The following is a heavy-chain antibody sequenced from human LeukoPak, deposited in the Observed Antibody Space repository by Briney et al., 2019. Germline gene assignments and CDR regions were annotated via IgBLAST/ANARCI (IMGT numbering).Heavy chain of an antibody. J-gene: IGHJ4*02. CDR2: ISSSSSYI. V-gene: IGHV3-21*01. Sequence: GGSLRLSCAASGFTFSSYGMSWVRQAPGKGLEWVSSISSSSSYIYYADSVKGRFTISRDNAKNSLYLQMNSLRAEDTAVYYCAREAGGFGVTWGQGTLVTVSS. D-gene: IGHD3-10*01. CDR3: AREAGGFGVT. CDR1: GFTFSSYG.